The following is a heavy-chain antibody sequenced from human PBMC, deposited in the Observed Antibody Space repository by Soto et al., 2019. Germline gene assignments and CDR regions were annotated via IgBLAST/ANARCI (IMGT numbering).Heavy chain of an antibody. CDR1: GYTYSSYY. CDR3: ARDRRSYYSDGSGLDF. CDR2: INPSGGYT. Sequence: ASVKVSCKASGYTYSSYYMNWLRQAPEKGLEWLGIINPSGGYTTYAQRFLGRVTMTSDTSTSTVHMELGSLTSEDTAVYYCARDRRSYYSDGSGLDFWGQGTLVTVSS. V-gene: IGHV1-46*01. D-gene: IGHD3-22*01. J-gene: IGHJ4*02.